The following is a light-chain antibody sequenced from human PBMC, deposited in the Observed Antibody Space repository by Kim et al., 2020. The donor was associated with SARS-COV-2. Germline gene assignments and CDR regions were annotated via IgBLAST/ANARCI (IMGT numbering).Light chain of an antibody. CDR3: QIYNSALGVT. V-gene: IGKV1-27*01. CDR2: GAS. J-gene: IGKJ3*01. CDR1: QGISNY. Sequence: DIQMTQSPSSLSASVGDRVTITCRASQGISNYLAWYQQKPGKAPKLLIYGASTFQSGVPSRFSGRRAGTNFTLTISSLQPEDVATYFCQIYNSALGVTFGPETKLDIK.